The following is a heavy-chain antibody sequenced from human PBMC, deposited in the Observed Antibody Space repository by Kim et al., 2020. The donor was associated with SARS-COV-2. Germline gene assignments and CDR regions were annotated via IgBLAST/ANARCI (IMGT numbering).Heavy chain of an antibody. D-gene: IGHD4-17*01. Sequence: GGSLRLSCAASGFTFSSYWMHWVRQAPGKGLVWVSRVNSDGSSANYADSVKGRFTISRDNAKNTLYLQMNRLRVEDTAVYYCARAGYGADCCGQGTLVTVSS. J-gene: IGHJ4*02. CDR2: VNSDGSSA. V-gene: IGHV3-74*01. CDR1: GFTFSSYW. CDR3: ARAGYGADC.